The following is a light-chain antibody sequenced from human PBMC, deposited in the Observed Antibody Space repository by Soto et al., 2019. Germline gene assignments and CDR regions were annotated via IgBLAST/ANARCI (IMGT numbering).Light chain of an antibody. V-gene: IGLV2-14*01. CDR3: SSYTSSSTLASV. CDR1: SSDDGGYNY. J-gene: IGLJ1*01. CDR2: EHS. Sequence: QSALTQPASVSGPPEQSITISCNGTSSDDGGYNYVSWYQQHSGKAPKLMIYEHSNRHSGVSNRLSGSKSGNKAFLTISGLQAEDEADYYCSSYTSSSTLASVFGPGTKVTVL.